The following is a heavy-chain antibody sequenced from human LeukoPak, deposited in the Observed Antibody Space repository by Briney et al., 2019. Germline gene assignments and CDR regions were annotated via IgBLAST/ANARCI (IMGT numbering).Heavy chain of an antibody. CDR1: GFTVSSNY. CDR3: AKANKPYYDSSGYYYDFDY. CDR2: IYSGGST. V-gene: IGHV3-53*01. D-gene: IGHD3-22*01. J-gene: IGHJ4*02. Sequence: GGSLRLSCAASGFTVSSNYMSWLRQAPGKGLEWVSVIYSGGSTYYADSVKGRFTISRDNSKNTLYLQMNSLRAEDTAVYYCAKANKPYYDSSGYYYDFDYWGQGTLVTVSS.